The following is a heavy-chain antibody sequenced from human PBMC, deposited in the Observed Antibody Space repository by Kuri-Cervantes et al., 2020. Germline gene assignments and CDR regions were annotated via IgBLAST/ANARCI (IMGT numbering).Heavy chain of an antibody. D-gene: IGHD3-22*01. CDR3: ASLSVVTKITMIVFYYGMDV. CDR2: IYYSGST. CDR1: GGSISSSSYY. Sequence: SETLSLTCTVSGGSISSSSYYWGWIRQPPGKGLEWIGSIYYSGSTYYNPSLKSRVTISVDTSKNQFSLKLSSVTAADTAVYYCASLSVVTKITMIVFYYGMDVWGQGTTVTVSS. V-gene: IGHV4-39*01. J-gene: IGHJ6*02.